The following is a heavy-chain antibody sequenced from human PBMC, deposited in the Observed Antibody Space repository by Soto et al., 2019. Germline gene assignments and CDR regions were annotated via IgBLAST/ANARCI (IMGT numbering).Heavy chain of an antibody. CDR2: IIPIFGTA. V-gene: IGHV1-69*13. CDR1: GGTFSSYA. D-gene: IGHD4-17*01. J-gene: IGHJ4*02. Sequence: SVKVSCKASGGTFSSYAISWVRQAPGQGLEWMGGIIPIFGTANYAQKFQGRVTITADESTSTAYMELSSLRSEDTAVYYCQMTTVTSTPFGDYWGQGTLVTVSS. CDR3: QMTTVTSTPFGDY.